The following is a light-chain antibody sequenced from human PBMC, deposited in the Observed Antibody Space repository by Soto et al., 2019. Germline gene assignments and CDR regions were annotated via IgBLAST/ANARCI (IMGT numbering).Light chain of an antibody. V-gene: IGLV1-44*01. Sequence: QSFLTQPPSASGNPGQRVTIACAGSSSNIGSNTVNWYQQLPGTAPKLLIYSNNQRPSGVPDRFSGSKSGTSASLAISGLQSEDEADYYCAAWDDSLNGYVFGTGTKVTVL. J-gene: IGLJ1*01. CDR2: SNN. CDR3: AAWDDSLNGYV. CDR1: SSNIGSNT.